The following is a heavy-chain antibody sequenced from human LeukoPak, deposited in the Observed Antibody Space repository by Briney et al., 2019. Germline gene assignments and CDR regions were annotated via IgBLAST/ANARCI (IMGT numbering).Heavy chain of an antibody. CDR3: ARAPTPPGYYGSGSYDY. D-gene: IGHD3-10*01. CDR1: GFTFSSYA. V-gene: IGHV3-30-3*01. J-gene: IGHJ4*02. Sequence: GGSLRLSCAASGFTFSSYAMHWVRQAPGKGLEWVAVISYDGSNKYYADSVKGRFTISRDNSKNTLYLQMNSLRAEDTAVYYCARAPTPPGYYGSGSYDYWGQGTLVTVSS. CDR2: ISYDGSNK.